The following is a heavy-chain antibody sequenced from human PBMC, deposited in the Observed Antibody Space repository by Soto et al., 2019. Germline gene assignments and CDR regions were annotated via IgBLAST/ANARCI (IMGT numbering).Heavy chain of an antibody. CDR3: ARWSGSGSSPPFDYYGMDV. CDR2: IYYSGST. Sequence: PSETLSLTCTVSGGSISSYYWSWIRQPPGKGLEWIGYIYYSGSTNYNPSLKSRVTISVDTSKNQFSLKLSSVTAADTAVYYCARWSGSGSSPPFDYYGMDVWGQGTTVTVSS. D-gene: IGHD3-10*01. J-gene: IGHJ6*02. V-gene: IGHV4-59*01. CDR1: GGSISSYY.